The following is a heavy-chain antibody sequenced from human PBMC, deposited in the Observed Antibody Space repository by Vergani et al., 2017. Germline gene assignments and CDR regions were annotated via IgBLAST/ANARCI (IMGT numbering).Heavy chain of an antibody. D-gene: IGHD3-9*01. CDR2: IYRTGRT. J-gene: IGHJ4*02. CDR3: ARRSGIVYDIFSGTQYFFDF. Sequence: QVQLQESGPGLVKPSETLSLTCTVSGGSVSSGSYYWDWIRQPPGKGLEWIGSIYRTGRTHFNPSLKSRVTISVDTSNNHFSLRLNSLTAADTAVYYCARRSGIVYDIFSGTQYFFDFWGQGTLVTVSS. V-gene: IGHV4-39*07. CDR1: GGSVSSGSYY.